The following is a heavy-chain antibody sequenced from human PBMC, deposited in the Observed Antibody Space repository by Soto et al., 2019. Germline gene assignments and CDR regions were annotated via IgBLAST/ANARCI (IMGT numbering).Heavy chain of an antibody. Sequence: PSETLSLTCTVSGGSISSSIYYWGWVRQPPGKGLEWIGNIYFTGSTYYYPSLKSRVTISVDTSKNQFSLKLSSVTAADTAVYYCATEMGGGSGRYFYYWGQGTLVTVSS. CDR2: IYFTGST. V-gene: IGHV4-39*07. J-gene: IGHJ4*02. CDR1: GGSISSSIYY. CDR3: ATEMGGGSGRYFYY. D-gene: IGHD3-10*01.